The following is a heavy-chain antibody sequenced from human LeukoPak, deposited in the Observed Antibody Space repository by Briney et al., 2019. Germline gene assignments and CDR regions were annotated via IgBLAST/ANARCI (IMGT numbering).Heavy chain of an antibody. J-gene: IGHJ4*02. V-gene: IGHV3-20*04. Sequence: PGGSLRLSCAASGFTFDDYGMSWVRQAPGKGLEWVSGINWNGGSTGYADSVKGRFTISRDNAKNSLYLQMNSLRAEDTALYYCARVSPYYYDSSGYYDYWGQGTLVTVSS. CDR3: ARVSPYYYDSSGYYDY. CDR2: INWNGGST. D-gene: IGHD3-22*01. CDR1: GFTFDDYG.